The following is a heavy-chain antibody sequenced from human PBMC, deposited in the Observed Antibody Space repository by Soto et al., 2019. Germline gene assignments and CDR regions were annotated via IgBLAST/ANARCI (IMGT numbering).Heavy chain of an antibody. D-gene: IGHD3-22*01. CDR1: GYTFTGYY. CDR2: INPNIGGT. CDR3: ARPNYYDSSGSFDY. V-gene: IGHV1-2*02. J-gene: IGHJ4*02. Sequence: ASVKVSCKASGYTFTGYYMHWVRQAPGQGLEWMGGINPNIGGTNYAQKFQGRVTITTDKSTSTAYMELSSLRSEDTAVYYCARPNYYDSSGSFDYWGQGTLVTVSS.